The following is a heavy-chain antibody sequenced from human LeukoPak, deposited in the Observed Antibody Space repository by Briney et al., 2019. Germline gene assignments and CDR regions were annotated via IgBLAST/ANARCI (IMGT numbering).Heavy chain of an antibody. CDR2: IKQDGSET. Sequence: GGSLRLSCAASGFTFSRYWMSWVRQAPRKGLEWVANIKQDGSETYYVDSVKGRFTISRDNSKNTLYVQMNSLRAEDTAVYYCARDPAKFWSGHDYWGQGTLVTVSS. J-gene: IGHJ4*02. CDR3: ARDPAKFWSGHDY. V-gene: IGHV3-7*01. D-gene: IGHD3-3*01. CDR1: GFTFSRYW.